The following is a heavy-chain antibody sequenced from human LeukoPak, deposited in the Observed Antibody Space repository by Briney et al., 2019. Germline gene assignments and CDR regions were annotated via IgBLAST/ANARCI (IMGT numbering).Heavy chain of an antibody. D-gene: IGHD1-26*01. CDR2: MDKETNLYAT. CDR3: TRDSGAYNWFDP. V-gene: IGHV3-73*01. Sequence: GGSLRLSCVASGFTFSDSAIHWVRQSSGKGLEWIGHMDKETNLYATALAASVKGRFTVSRDDSKNTAYLHMNSLKTEDTALYYCTRDSGAYNWFDPWGQGTLVTVSS. CDR1: GFTFSDSA. J-gene: IGHJ5*02.